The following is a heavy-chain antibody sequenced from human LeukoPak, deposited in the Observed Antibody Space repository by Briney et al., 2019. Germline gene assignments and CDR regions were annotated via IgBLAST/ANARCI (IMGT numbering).Heavy chain of an antibody. Sequence: GASVKVSCKASGYTFTGYYMHWVRQAPGQGLEWMGWINPNSGGTNYAQKFQGRVTMTRDTSISTAYMELSRLRSDDTAVYYCARVTYYGSGGKDFDYWGQGTLVTVSS. CDR3: ARVTYYGSGGKDFDY. CDR1: GYTFTGYY. CDR2: INPNSGGT. D-gene: IGHD3-10*01. J-gene: IGHJ4*02. V-gene: IGHV1-2*02.